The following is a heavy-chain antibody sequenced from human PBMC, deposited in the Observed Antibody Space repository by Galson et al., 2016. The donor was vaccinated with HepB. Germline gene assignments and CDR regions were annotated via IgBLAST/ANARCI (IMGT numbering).Heavy chain of an antibody. CDR1: GFTFSRYG. CDR2: ISGSDGRT. CDR3: AKDRYDSSGIDY. D-gene: IGHD3-22*01. Sequence: SLRLSCAASGFTFSRYGMHWVRQAPGKGLEWVSTISGSDGRTYYADSVKGRFTISRDNSKNTLYLQMNSLRAEDTAVYYCAKDRYDSSGIDYWGQGTLVTVSS. V-gene: IGHV3-23*01. J-gene: IGHJ4*02.